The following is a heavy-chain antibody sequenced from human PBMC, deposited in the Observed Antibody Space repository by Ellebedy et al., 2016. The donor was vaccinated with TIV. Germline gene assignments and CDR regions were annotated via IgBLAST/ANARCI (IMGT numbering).Heavy chain of an antibody. Sequence: GSLRLSCTVSNYSISSGSYWAWIRPPPGKGLEWVGTIYHLGGTYYSPSLKSRVTISADTSKNQLYLKLTSVTAADTAVYYCASGYYDTLTGSTGGDFDSWGQGTLVTVSS. J-gene: IGHJ4*02. V-gene: IGHV4-38-2*02. CDR1: NYSISSGSY. CDR2: IYHLGGT. D-gene: IGHD3-9*01. CDR3: ASGYYDTLTGSTGGDFDS.